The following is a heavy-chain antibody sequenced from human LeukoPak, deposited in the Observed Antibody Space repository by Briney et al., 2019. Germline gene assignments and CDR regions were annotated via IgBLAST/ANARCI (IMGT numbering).Heavy chain of an antibody. J-gene: IGHJ5*02. V-gene: IGHV4-59*08. CDR3: ARHRLVGSSHFDP. Sequence: PSETLSLTCTVSGGSISSHYWSWIRQPPGKGLEWIGYIYYSGSTNYNPSLKSRVTISVDTSKNQFSLKLSSVTAADTAVYYCARHRLVGSSHFDPWGQGTLVTVSS. D-gene: IGHD1-26*01. CDR1: GGSISSHY. CDR2: IYYSGST.